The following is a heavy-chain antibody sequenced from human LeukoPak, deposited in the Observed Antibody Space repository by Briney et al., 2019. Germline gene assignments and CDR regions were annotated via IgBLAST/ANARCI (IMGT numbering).Heavy chain of an antibody. J-gene: IGHJ5*02. CDR1: GYTFTGYY. CDR2: IKPNSGGT. CDR3: ARYYYGSGSYWFDP. D-gene: IGHD3-10*01. V-gene: IGHV1-2*02. Sequence: ASVKVSCKASGYTFTGYYMHWVRQAPGRGLEWMGWIKPNSGGTNYAQKFQGRVTMTRDTSISTAYMELSRLRSDDTAVYYCARYYYGSGSYWFDPWGQGTLVTVSS.